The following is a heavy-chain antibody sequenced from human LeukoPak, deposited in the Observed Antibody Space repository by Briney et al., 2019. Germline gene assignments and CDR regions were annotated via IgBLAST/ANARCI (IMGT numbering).Heavy chain of an antibody. J-gene: IGHJ6*03. V-gene: IGHV3-7*01. CDR2: IKQDGSEK. CDR3: ARDISTEYYDFWSGIRYYYYMDV. D-gene: IGHD3-3*01. Sequence: GGSLRLSCAASGFTFSSYWMSWVRQAPGKGLEWVANIKQDGSEKYYVDSVKGRFTISRDNAKNSLYLQMNSLRAEDTAVYYCARDISTEYYDFWSGIRYYYYMDVWGKGTTVTVSS. CDR1: GFTFSSYW.